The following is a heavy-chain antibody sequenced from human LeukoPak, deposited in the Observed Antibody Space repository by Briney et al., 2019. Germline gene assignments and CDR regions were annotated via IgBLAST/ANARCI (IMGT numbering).Heavy chain of an antibody. CDR2: IYSSGSTM. CDR1: GFTFSDYH. D-gene: IGHD2-8*01. J-gene: IGHJ6*03. Sequence: PGGSLRLSCAASGFTFSDYHMTWIRQAPGKGLEWISYIYSSGSTMYYADSVKGRFTISRDNAKYSLYLQMNSLRADETAVYYCARHKRAYCANGVCYVGDFSRYYYMDVWGKGTTVTVSS. CDR3: ARHKRAYCANGVCYVGDFSRYYYMDV. V-gene: IGHV3-11*01.